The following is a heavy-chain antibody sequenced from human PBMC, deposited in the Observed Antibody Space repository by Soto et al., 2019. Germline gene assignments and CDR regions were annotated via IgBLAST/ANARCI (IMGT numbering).Heavy chain of an antibody. V-gene: IGHV3-53*01. CDR2: IYSGETT. J-gene: IGHJ4*02. Sequence: GSLRLSCAASGFNVNSDYMNWVRQTPGKGLEWVASIYSGETTYYADSVRGRFTISSDKSKNTLYFQLSSLRIEDTAVYYCTRDGRGLGKLSLFEYWGQGVLVTVSS. D-gene: IGHD1-1*01. CDR3: TRDGRGLGKLSLFEY. CDR1: GFNVNSDY.